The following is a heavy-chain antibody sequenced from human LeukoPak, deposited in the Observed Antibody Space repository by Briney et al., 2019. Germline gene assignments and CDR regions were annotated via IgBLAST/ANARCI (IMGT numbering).Heavy chain of an antibody. Sequence: ASMKVSCKASGFSFMGYYLHWMRQAPGQGLERMGGINPNTGDTEFAQTFQGRVTMTRDTSITTAYLELSGLRSGDTAVYYCARGGGEVVVVPAAPTVYMDVWGKGTTVTVSS. V-gene: IGHV1-2*02. CDR1: GFSFMGYY. CDR2: INPNTGDT. CDR3: ARGGGEVVVVPAAPTVYMDV. D-gene: IGHD2-2*01. J-gene: IGHJ6*03.